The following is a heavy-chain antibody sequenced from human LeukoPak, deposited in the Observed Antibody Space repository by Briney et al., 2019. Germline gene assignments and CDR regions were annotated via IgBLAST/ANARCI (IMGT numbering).Heavy chain of an antibody. V-gene: IGHV1-18*01. CDR1: GYTFTNYG. CDR2: ISAYNGYT. Sequence: ASVKVSCKASGYTFTNYGISWVRQSPGQGLEWMGWISAYNGYTDYAQKLQFRVTMTTDTSTSTAYMELRSLRSDDTAVYYCARDKAVTTEVTQHFQHWGQGTLVTVSS. CDR3: ARDKAVTTEVTQHFQH. J-gene: IGHJ1*01. D-gene: IGHD4-23*01.